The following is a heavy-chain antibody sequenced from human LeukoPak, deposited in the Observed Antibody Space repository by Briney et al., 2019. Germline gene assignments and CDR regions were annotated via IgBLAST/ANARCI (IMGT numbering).Heavy chain of an antibody. CDR1: GFTFSSYA. Sequence: GGSLRLSCAASGFTFSSYAMSWVRQAPGKGLEWVSATSGSGGSTYYADSVKGRFTISRDNSKNTLYLQMNSLGAEDTAVYYCAKSPRWSGSRYYFDYWGQGTLVTVSS. CDR3: AKSPRWSGSRYYFDY. V-gene: IGHV3-23*01. CDR2: TSGSGGST. D-gene: IGHD1-26*01. J-gene: IGHJ4*02.